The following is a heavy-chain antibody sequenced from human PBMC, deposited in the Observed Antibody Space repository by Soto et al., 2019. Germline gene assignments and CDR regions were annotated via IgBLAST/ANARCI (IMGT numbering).Heavy chain of an antibody. Sequence: GSLRLSCAASGFTFSSYAMSWVRQAPGKGLEWVSAISGSGGSTYYADSVKGRFTISRDNSKNTLYLQMNSLRAEDTAVYYCAKDLYSSSWYREADDAFDIWGQGTMVTVSS. CDR1: GFTFSSYA. V-gene: IGHV3-23*01. CDR3: AKDLYSSSWYREADDAFDI. D-gene: IGHD6-13*01. CDR2: ISGSGGST. J-gene: IGHJ3*02.